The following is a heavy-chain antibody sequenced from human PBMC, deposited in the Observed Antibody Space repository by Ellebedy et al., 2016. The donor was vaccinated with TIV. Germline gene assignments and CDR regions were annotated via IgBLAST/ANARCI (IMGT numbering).Heavy chain of an antibody. Sequence: GGSLRLXXAASGFTFSTYWMHWVRQAPGKGLEWVANIKQDGSEKYYVDSVKGRFTISRDNAKNSLYLQMNSLRAEDTALYYCAKGNGASGYYWGQGTLVTVSS. CDR1: GFTFSTYW. D-gene: IGHD3-22*01. V-gene: IGHV3-7*03. CDR2: IKQDGSEK. J-gene: IGHJ4*02. CDR3: AKGNGASGYY.